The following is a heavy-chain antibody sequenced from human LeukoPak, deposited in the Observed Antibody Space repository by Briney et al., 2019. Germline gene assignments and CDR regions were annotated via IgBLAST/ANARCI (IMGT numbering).Heavy chain of an antibody. V-gene: IGHV3-21*01. CDR3: AREPSGWYLDY. Sequence: GSLRLSCAASGFTFSDHSINWVRQAPGKGLEWVSYISGSSNYIYYADSVKGRFTISRDPAKSSVYLQMNGLRVEDTALYFCAREPSGWYLDYWGQGTLVTVS. J-gene: IGHJ4*02. CDR1: GFTFSDHS. CDR2: ISGSSNYI. D-gene: IGHD6-19*01.